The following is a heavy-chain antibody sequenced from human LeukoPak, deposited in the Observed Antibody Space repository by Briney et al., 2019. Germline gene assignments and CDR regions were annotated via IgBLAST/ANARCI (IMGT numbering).Heavy chain of an antibody. CDR2: IYSDNT. D-gene: IGHD6-19*01. J-gene: IGHJ5*02. V-gene: IGHV3-53*01. CDR1: GFTVSSNS. Sequence: GGSLRLSCTVSGFTVSSNSMSWVRQAPGKGLEWVSFIYSDNTHYSDSVKGRFTISRDNSKNTLYLQMNSLRAEDTAVYYCAKVVSSGWYGKFDPWGQGTLVTVSS. CDR3: AKVVSSGWYGKFDP.